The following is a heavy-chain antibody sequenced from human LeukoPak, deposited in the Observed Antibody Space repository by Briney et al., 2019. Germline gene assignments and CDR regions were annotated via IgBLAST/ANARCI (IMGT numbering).Heavy chain of an antibody. D-gene: IGHD4-23*01. CDR2: IGGEGGGI. CDR3: AKYAPPTTVVTRFFDY. Sequence: GGSLRLSCAASGFTFSSFAINWVRQAPGKGLEWVSVIGGEGGGIQYADSVKGRFSISRDNSKNTLYLQMNSLRAEDTAVYYCAKYAPPTTVVTRFFDYWGQGTLVTVSS. J-gene: IGHJ4*02. V-gene: IGHV3-23*01. CDR1: GFTFSSFA.